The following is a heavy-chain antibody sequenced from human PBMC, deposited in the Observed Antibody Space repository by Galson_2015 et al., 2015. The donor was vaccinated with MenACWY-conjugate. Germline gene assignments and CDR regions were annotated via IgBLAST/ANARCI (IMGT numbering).Heavy chain of an antibody. CDR1: GDSVSSNSAA. J-gene: IGHJ4*02. D-gene: IGHD2-2*01. CDR3: AREAMFSTNFYAIDS. Sequence: CAISGDSVSSNSAAWNWIRQSPSRGLEWLGRTYYKSKWYHDYAASVRSRVTINPDTSKNLITLQLSSLTPEDAAVYYCAREAMFSTNFYAIDSWGQGTLVTASA. CDR2: TYYKSKWYH. V-gene: IGHV6-1*01.